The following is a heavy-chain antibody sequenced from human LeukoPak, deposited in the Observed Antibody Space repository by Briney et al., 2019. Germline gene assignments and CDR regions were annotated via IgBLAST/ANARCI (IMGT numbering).Heavy chain of an antibody. CDR2: ISGSGTST. D-gene: IGHD2-2*01. CDR1: GFTFSSYA. V-gene: IGHV3-23*01. CDR3: AKDLVVVPAAMSGGFDY. Sequence: PGGSLRLSCAASGFTFSSYAMSWVRQAPGKGLEWVSAISGSGTSTYYADSVKGRFTISRDNSKNTLYLQMNSLRAEDTAVYYCAKDLVVVPAAMSGGFDYWGQGTLVTVSS. J-gene: IGHJ4*02.